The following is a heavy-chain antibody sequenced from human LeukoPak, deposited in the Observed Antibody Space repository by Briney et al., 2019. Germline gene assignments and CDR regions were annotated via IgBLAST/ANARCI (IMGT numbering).Heavy chain of an antibody. CDR1: GFTFDDYA. V-gene: IGHV3-9*01. J-gene: IGHJ4*02. Sequence: GGSLRLSCAASGFTFDDYAMHWVRHAPGKGLEWVSGISWNSGSIGYADSVKGQFTISRDNAKNSLYLQMNSLRAEDTALYYCAKGKGYSSSWYYFDYWGQGTLVTVSS. CDR3: AKGKGYSSSWYYFDY. CDR2: ISWNSGSI. D-gene: IGHD6-13*01.